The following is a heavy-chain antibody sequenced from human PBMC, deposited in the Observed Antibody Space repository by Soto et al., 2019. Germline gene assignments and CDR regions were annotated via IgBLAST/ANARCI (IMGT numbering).Heavy chain of an antibody. J-gene: IGHJ6*02. CDR2: IYYSGST. D-gene: IGHD1-26*01. Sequence: QVQLQESGPGLVKPSQTLSLTCTVSGGSISSGGYYWSWIRQHPGKGLEWIGYIYYSGSTYYNPSLKSRVTISVDTSKNQFSPKLSSVTAADTAVYYCANIIVGATLGMDVWGQGTTVTVSS. V-gene: IGHV4-31*03. CDR1: GGSISSGGYY. CDR3: ANIIVGATLGMDV.